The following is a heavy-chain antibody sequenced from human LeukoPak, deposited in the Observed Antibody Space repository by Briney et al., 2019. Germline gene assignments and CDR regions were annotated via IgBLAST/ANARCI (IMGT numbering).Heavy chain of an antibody. D-gene: IGHD4-17*01. CDR1: GFTFSSYG. CDR2: ISGSGRST. J-gene: IGHJ4*02. CDR3: ARDPSGSDDYGDYAPQGSYYFDY. V-gene: IGHV3-23*01. Sequence: GGSLRLSCAASGFTFSSYGMSWVRQAPGKGLEWVSPISGSGRSTYYADSVKGRFTISRDNSKNTLYLQMNSLRAEDTAVYYCARDPSGSDDYGDYAPQGSYYFDYWGQGTLVTVSS.